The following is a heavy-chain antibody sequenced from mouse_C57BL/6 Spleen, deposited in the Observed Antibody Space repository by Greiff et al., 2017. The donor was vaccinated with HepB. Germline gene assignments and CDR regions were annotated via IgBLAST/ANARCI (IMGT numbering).Heavy chain of an antibody. D-gene: IGHD1-1*01. V-gene: IGHV1-59*01. J-gene: IGHJ1*03. CDR3: ARRGPFITPLAAPGYFDV. Sequence: QVQLQQPGAELVRPGTSVKLSCKASGYTFTSYWMHWVKQRPGQGLEWIGVIDPSDSYTNYNQKFKGKATLTVDTSSSTAYMQLSSLTSEDSAVYDCARRGPFITPLAAPGYFDVWGTGTPLTVSS. CDR2: IDPSDSYT. CDR1: GYTFTSYW.